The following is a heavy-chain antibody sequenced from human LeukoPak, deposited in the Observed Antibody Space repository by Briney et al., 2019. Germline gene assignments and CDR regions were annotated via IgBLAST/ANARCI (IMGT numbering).Heavy chain of an antibody. CDR1: GGSISSSSYY. CDR3: ARPRRYCTNGVCLSYYDY. J-gene: IGHJ4*02. Sequence: SETLSLTCTVSGGSISSSSYYWGWIHQPPGKGLEWIGNIYYSGSTYYNPSLKSRVTISVDTSKNQFSLKLSSVTAADTAVYYCARPRRYCTNGVCLSYYDYWGQGALVTVSS. CDR2: IYYSGST. D-gene: IGHD2-8*01. V-gene: IGHV4-39*01.